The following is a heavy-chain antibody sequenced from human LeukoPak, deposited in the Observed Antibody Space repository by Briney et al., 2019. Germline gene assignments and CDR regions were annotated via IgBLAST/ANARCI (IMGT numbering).Heavy chain of an antibody. Sequence: GGSLRLSCAASGFTLSSSGMHWVRQAPGKGLEWVAVIWGDENHKYYGGSVRGRFTISRDNAKNTLYLQMDNLRVEDTAVYYCARDVGSAPFDYWGQGTLVTVSS. CDR2: IWGDENHK. D-gene: IGHD6-25*01. CDR1: GFTLSSSG. J-gene: IGHJ4*02. CDR3: ARDVGSAPFDY. V-gene: IGHV3-33*01.